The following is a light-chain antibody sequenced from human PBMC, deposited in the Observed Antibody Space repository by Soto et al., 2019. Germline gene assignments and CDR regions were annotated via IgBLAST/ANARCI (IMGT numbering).Light chain of an antibody. J-gene: IGLJ2*01. CDR1: SSDIGDYNY. Sequence: QSALTQPPSASGSPGQSVTFSCTGTSSDIGDYNYVSWYQQHPGKAPKLMIYDVSKRPSGVPDRFSGSKSGNTASLTISGLQAEDEADYYCCSYAGSYRVVFGGGTKVTVL. CDR2: DVS. CDR3: CSYAGSYRVV. V-gene: IGLV2-11*01.